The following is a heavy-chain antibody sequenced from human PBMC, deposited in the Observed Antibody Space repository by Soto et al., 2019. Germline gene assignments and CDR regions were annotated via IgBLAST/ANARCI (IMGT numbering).Heavy chain of an antibody. V-gene: IGHV4-59*01. CDR3: ARAETHLEREYWYFDL. J-gene: IGHJ2*01. Sequence: QVQLQESGPGLVKPSETLSLTCTVSGGSISSYYWSWIRQPPGKGLEWIGYIYYSASTNYNPSLKSRVTIAVDTSKNHCSLKLSSVTAADTAVYYCARAETHLEREYWYFDLWGRGTLVTVSS. D-gene: IGHD1-1*01. CDR2: IYYSAST. CDR1: GGSISSYY.